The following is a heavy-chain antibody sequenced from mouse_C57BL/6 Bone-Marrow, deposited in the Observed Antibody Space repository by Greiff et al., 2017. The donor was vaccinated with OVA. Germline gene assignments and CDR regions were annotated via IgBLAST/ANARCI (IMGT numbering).Heavy chain of an antibody. J-gene: IGHJ2*01. CDR1: GFTFSDYY. CDR2: ISNGGGST. Sequence: EVKLMESGGGLVQPGGSLTLSCAASGFTFSDYYMYWVRQTPEKRLEWVAYISNGGGSTYYPDTVKGRFTISRDNAKNTLYLQMSRLKSEDTAMYNCARHPFDYWGQGTTLTVSS. V-gene: IGHV5-12*01. CDR3: ARHPFDY.